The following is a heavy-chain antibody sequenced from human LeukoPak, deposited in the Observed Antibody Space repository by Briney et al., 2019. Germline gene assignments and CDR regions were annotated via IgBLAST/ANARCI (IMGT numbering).Heavy chain of an antibody. D-gene: IGHD3-3*01. CDR3: ARGQGDFWSGSYYYYYMDV. V-gene: IGHV3-48*04. Sequence: GGSLRLSCAASGFTFSGYSMNWVRQAPEKGLEWVSYISGTSGTIYNADSVTGRFTISRDNAKNSLYLQMNSLRAEDTALYFCARGQGDFWSGSYYYYYMDVWGKGTTVTVSS. J-gene: IGHJ6*03. CDR1: GFTFSGYS. CDR2: ISGTSGTI.